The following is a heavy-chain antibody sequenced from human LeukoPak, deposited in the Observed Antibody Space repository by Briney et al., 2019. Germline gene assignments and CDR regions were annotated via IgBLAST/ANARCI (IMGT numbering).Heavy chain of an antibody. Sequence: SETLSLTCTVSGGSISSSSHYWGWIRQPPGKGLEWIGSIYYSGSTYYNSSLKSRVTISVDTSKNQFSLKLSSVTAADTTVYYCARFYYDSSGYYPPGRWGQGTLVTVSS. CDR1: GGSISSSSHY. V-gene: IGHV4-39*07. CDR2: IYYSGST. J-gene: IGHJ4*02. CDR3: ARFYYDSSGYYPPGR. D-gene: IGHD3-22*01.